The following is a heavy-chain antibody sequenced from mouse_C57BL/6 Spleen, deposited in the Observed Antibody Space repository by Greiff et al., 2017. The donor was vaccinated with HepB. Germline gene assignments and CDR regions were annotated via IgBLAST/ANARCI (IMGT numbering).Heavy chain of an antibody. CDR3: ARDFDY. CDR1: GFTFSDYG. CDR2: ISSGSSTI. Sequence: EVKLMESGGGLVKPGGSLKLSCAASGFTFSDYGMHWVRQAPEKGLEWVAYISSGSSTIYYADTVQGRFTISRDNAKNTLFLQMTSLRSEDTAMYYCARDFDYWGQGTTLTVSS. J-gene: IGHJ2*01. V-gene: IGHV5-17*01.